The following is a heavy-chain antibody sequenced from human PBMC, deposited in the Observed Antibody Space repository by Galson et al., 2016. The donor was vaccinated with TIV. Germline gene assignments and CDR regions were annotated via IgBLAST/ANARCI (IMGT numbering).Heavy chain of an antibody. Sequence: SLRLSCAASGFSFSDSWMSWFRQIPGRGPEWVGRIRSNSDGGTTDYAAFVQGKIIISRDDSKNMVYLRMDSLRPDDTALYMCATGGHHFPSWGQGTLVTVSS. CDR2: IRSNSDGGTT. CDR3: ATGGHHFPS. J-gene: IGHJ5*02. D-gene: IGHD3-3*02. CDR1: GFSFSDSW. V-gene: IGHV3-15*01.